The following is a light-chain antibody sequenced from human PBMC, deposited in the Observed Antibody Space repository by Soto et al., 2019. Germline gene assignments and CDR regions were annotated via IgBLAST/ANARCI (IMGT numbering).Light chain of an antibody. V-gene: IGKV1-12*01. Sequence: DIQMTHSPSSVSASVVDKVTITCRASQGLKFLAWYQQKPGKAPRLLIYESTNLQSGVPPRFSGSGSGTDFTLTISSLQPEEFATYFCQQANSFPITFGQGTRLEIK. CDR2: EST. CDR1: QGLKF. CDR3: QQANSFPIT. J-gene: IGKJ5*01.